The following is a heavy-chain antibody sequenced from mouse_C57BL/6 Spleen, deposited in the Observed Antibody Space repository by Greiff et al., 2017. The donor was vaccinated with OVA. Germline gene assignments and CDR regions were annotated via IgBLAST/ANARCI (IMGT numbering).Heavy chain of an antibody. CDR1: GFTFSSYA. V-gene: IGHV5-4*01. J-gene: IGHJ2*01. D-gene: IGHD4-1*01. Sequence: EVKLVESGGGLVKPGGSLKLSCAASGFTFSSYAMSWVRQTPEKRLEWVATISDGGSYTYYPDNVKGRFTISRDNAKNNLYLQMSHLKSEDTAMYYGAREGGNWGPVDYWGQGTTLTVSS. CDR3: AREGGNWGPVDY. CDR2: ISDGGSYT.